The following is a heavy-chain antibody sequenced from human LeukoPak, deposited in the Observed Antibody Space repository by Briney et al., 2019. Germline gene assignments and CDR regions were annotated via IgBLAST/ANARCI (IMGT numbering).Heavy chain of an antibody. D-gene: IGHD6-13*01. CDR3: ARAPFIAADPNWFDP. CDR2: INPGGRST. J-gene: IGHJ5*02. CDR1: GYTFTNYY. Sequence: ASVKVSCKASGYTFTNYYIHWVRQAPGQGLEWMGIINPGGRSTSYAQKFQGRVTMTRDTSTSTVYMELSSLRSEDTAVYYCARAPFIAADPNWFDPWGQGTLVTVSS. V-gene: IGHV1-46*01.